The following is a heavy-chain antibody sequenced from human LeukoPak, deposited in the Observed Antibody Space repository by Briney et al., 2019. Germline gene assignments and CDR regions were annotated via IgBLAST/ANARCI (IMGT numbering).Heavy chain of an antibody. CDR3: AIKPPSGWFGTGWLDP. J-gene: IGHJ5*02. CDR1: GGSIGSRSYY. CDR2: IYYSGYT. D-gene: IGHD3-10*01. V-gene: IGHV4-39*07. Sequence: SETLSLTCTVSGGSIGSRSYYWGWIRQPPGKGLEWIGSIYYSGYTYYNPSLKSRVTISVDTSKNQFSLKLSSVTAADTAVYYCAIKPPSGWFGTGWLDPWGQGTLVTVSS.